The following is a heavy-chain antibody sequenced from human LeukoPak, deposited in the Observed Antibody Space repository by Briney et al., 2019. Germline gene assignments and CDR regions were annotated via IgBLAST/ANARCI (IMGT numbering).Heavy chain of an antibody. J-gene: IGHJ6*02. CDR3: AREGGYYDILTGYLYYYYGMDV. CDR2: ISSSSSYI. V-gene: IGHV3-21*01. D-gene: IGHD3-9*01. Sequence: PGGSLRLSCAASRFTFSSYSMNWVHQAPGKGLEWVSSISSSSSYIYYADSVKGRFTISRDNAKNSLYLQMNSLRAEDTAVYYCAREGGYYDILTGYLYYYYGMDVWGQGTTVTVSS. CDR1: RFTFSSYS.